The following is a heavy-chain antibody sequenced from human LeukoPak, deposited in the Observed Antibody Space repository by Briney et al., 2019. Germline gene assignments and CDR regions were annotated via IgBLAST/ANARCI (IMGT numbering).Heavy chain of an antibody. D-gene: IGHD3-10*01. V-gene: IGHV1-46*01. CDR3: ARGPSFTMVRGLHSRCMDV. J-gene: IGHJ6*04. CDR1: GYTFTSYY. Sequence: ASVKVSCKASGYTFTSYYMHWVRQAPGQGLEWMGIINPSGGSTSYAQRFQGRVTMTRDTSTSTVYMELSSLRSEDTAVYYCARGPSFTMVRGLHSRCMDVWGKGTTVTVSS. CDR2: INPSGGST.